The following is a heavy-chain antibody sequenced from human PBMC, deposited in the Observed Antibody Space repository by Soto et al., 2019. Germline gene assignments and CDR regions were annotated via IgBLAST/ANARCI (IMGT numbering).Heavy chain of an antibody. V-gene: IGHV4-31*03. CDR2: IYYSGST. CDR3: ARGVVVAATYDY. Sequence: QVQLQESGPGLVKPSQTLSLTCTVSGGSISSGGYYWSWIRQHPGKGLEWIGYIYYSGSTYYNPSLKSRVTISVDTAKNQFSLKLSSVTAADTAVYYCARGVVVAATYDYWGQGTLVTVSS. D-gene: IGHD2-15*01. CDR1: GGSISSGGYY. J-gene: IGHJ4*02.